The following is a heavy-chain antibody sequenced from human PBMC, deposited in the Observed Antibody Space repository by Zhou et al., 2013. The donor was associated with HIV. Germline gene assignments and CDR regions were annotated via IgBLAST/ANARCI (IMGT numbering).Heavy chain of an antibody. V-gene: IGHV3-7*01. CDR2: IMQDGSEK. J-gene: IGHJ4*02. D-gene: IGHD3-9*01. CDR3: ARVSVGYDYFDLVYAPMTT. Sequence: EVQLVESGGGLVQPGTSLRLSCAASGFTFSSYWMSWVRQAPGKGLEWLANIMQDGSEKHYVDSVKGRFTISRDNAKNSLYLQMNSLRAEDTAMYYCARVSVGYDYFDLVYAPMTTWGQGTLVTVSS. CDR1: GFTFSSYW.